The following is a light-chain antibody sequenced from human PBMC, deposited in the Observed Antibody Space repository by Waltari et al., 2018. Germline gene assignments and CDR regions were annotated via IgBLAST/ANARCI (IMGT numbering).Light chain of an antibody. Sequence: QSALTQPASVSGSPGQSITISCTGTSSDVGGSNYVSWSQQHPGKAPQLMIYDVTNRPSGVSNRFSGSKSGNTASLTISGLQAEDEADYYCSSWTDSDSLKLLFGGGTKLTVL. CDR2: DVT. CDR1: SSDVGGSNY. CDR3: SSWTDSDSLKLL. J-gene: IGLJ2*01. V-gene: IGLV2-14*03.